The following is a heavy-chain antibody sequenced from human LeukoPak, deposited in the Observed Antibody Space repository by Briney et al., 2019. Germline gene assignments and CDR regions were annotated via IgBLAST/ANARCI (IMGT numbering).Heavy chain of an antibody. CDR2: IYYSGST. V-gene: IGHV4-30-4*08. Sequence: SETLSLTCSVSGGSISSDGSYWSWIRQPPGKGLEWIGYIYYSGSTYYNPSLKSRVTSSVDTSRDQISLKLSSVTAADTAVYYCARDNGYAKGDYWGQGTLVTVSS. D-gene: IGHD3-16*01. CDR1: GGSISSDGSY. J-gene: IGHJ4*02. CDR3: ARDNGYAKGDY.